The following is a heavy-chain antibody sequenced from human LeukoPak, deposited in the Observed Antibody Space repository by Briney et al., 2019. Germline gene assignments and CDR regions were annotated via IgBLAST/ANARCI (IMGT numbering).Heavy chain of an antibody. CDR1: GGSISSYY. J-gene: IGHJ4*02. CDR2: IYYSGST. Sequence: SETLSLTCTVSGGSISSYYWSWIRQPPGKGLEWIGYIYYSGSTNYNPSLKSRVTISVDTSKNQFSLKLSSVTAADTAVYYCARVRSTYGDYVGRGIDYWGQGTLVTVSS. D-gene: IGHD4-17*01. V-gene: IGHV4-59*01. CDR3: ARVRSTYGDYVGRGIDY.